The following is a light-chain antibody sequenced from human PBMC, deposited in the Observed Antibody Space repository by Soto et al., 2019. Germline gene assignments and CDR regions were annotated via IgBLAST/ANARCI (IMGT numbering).Light chain of an antibody. Sequence: IVMTQSPATLSVSPGERANLSCRASQSVSSNLAWYQQKHGQAPRLLIYGASTRATGIPARFSGSGSGTEFTLTISSLPAEDCAVYYCQQYNNWPYPFGQGTKLEIK. CDR1: QSVSSN. CDR3: QQYNNWPYP. V-gene: IGKV3-15*01. CDR2: GAS. J-gene: IGKJ2*01.